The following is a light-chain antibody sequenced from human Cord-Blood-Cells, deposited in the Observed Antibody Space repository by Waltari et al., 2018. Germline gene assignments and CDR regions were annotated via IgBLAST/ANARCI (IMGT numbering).Light chain of an antibody. Sequence: DIVLTQSPGTLSLSPGERSTLTRRASQSVSSSYLAWYQQKPGQAPRLLIYGASSRATGIPDRFSGSGSGTDFTLTISRLEPEDFAVYYCQQYGSSPPYTFGQGTKLEIK. CDR2: GAS. CDR3: QQYGSSPPYT. CDR1: QSVSSSY. J-gene: IGKJ2*01. V-gene: IGKV3-20*01.